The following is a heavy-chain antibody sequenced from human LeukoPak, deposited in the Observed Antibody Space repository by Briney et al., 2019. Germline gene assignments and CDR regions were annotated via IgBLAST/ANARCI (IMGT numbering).Heavy chain of an antibody. Sequence: PGGSLRLSCAASGFTFSSYAMSWVRQAPGKGLEWVSTISGSGVSTYYADPVKGRFTISRDNSKNTLYLQMNSLRAEDTAVYYCAKDVPLGGSYLNWFDPWGQGTLVTVSS. CDR3: AKDVPLGGSYLNWFDP. V-gene: IGHV3-23*01. CDR1: GFTFSSYA. D-gene: IGHD1-26*01. CDR2: ISGSGVST. J-gene: IGHJ5*02.